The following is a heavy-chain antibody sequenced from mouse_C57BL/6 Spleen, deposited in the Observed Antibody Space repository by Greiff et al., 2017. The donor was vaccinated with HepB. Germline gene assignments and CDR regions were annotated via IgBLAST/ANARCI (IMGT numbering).Heavy chain of an antibody. Sequence: EVMLVESGGGLVKPGGSLKLSCAASGFTFSSYAMSWVRQTPEKRLEWVATISDGGSYTYYPDNVKGRFTISRDNAKNNLYLQMSHLKSEDTAMYYCARDITTVTGYFDVWGTGTTVTVSS. CDR2: ISDGGSYT. D-gene: IGHD1-1*01. CDR3: ARDITTVTGYFDV. J-gene: IGHJ1*03. CDR1: GFTFSSYA. V-gene: IGHV5-4*01.